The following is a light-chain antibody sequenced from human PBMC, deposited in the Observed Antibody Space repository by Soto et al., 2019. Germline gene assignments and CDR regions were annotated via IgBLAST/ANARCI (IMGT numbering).Light chain of an antibody. Sequence: QSALTQPASVSGSPGQSITISCTGTSSDVGAYKYVSWYQQHPGKAPKLMIYDVSNRPSGVSNRFSGSKSGNTASLTISGLPAEDEADYYCNSYTTSSTYVFGTGTKVTVL. V-gene: IGLV2-14*01. J-gene: IGLJ1*01. CDR3: NSYTTSSTYV. CDR2: DVS. CDR1: SSDVGAYKY.